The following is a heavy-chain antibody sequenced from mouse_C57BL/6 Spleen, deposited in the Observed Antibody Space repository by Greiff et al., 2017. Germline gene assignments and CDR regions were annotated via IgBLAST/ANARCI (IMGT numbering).Heavy chain of an antibody. J-gene: IGHJ4*01. CDR3: ARDYDYACTMDY. V-gene: IGHV1-55*01. CDR2: IYPGSGST. CDR1: GYTFTSYW. Sequence: QVQLQQPGAELVKPGASVKMSCKASGYTFTSYWITWVKQRPGQGREWIGDIYPGSGSTNYNEKFKSKATLTVDKSSSTAYMQLNSLTSGDTAVYYCARDYDYACTMDYWGQGTSVTVSS. D-gene: IGHD2-4*01.